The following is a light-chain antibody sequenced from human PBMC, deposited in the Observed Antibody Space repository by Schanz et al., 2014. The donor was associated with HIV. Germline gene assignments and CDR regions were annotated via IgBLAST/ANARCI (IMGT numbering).Light chain of an antibody. V-gene: IGKV3-15*01. J-gene: IGKJ5*01. CDR3: QQCHNWPIT. CDR1: QSVRSN. Sequence: EIVMTQSPATLSVSPGETATLSCRASQSVRSNLAWYQQNGGQVPRLLIHGASTRATGIPARFSGSGSGTEFTLTISSLQSEDFAVYYCQQCHNWPITFGQGTRLEIK. CDR2: GAS.